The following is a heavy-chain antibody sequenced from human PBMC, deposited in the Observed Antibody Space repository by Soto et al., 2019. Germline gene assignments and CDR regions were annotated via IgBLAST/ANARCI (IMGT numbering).Heavy chain of an antibody. Sequence: QVQLQESGPGLVKPSETLSLTCTVSGGSISGYYWTWIRQPAGKGLEWIGRKHTCGTTNYNPYLTKRVTMSIDTSKNQFSLNLSSVTDADTAVYYCARGGEFYVLDVWGQGTTVAVSS. CDR2: KHTCGTT. D-gene: IGHD3-16*01. CDR1: GGSISGYY. CDR3: ARGGEFYVLDV. V-gene: IGHV4-4*07. J-gene: IGHJ6*02.